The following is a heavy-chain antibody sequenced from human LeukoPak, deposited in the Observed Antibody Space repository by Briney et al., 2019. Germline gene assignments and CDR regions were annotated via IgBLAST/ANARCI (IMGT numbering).Heavy chain of an antibody. Sequence: PGGSLRLSCAASGFTFSSYGMHWVRQAPGKGLEWVAVISYDGSNKYYADSVKGRFTISRDNSKNTLYLQMNSLRAEDTAVYYCATERIVGLKGAFDIWGQGTMVTVSS. D-gene: IGHD1-26*01. V-gene: IGHV3-30*03. J-gene: IGHJ3*02. CDR1: GFTFSSYG. CDR3: ATERIVGLKGAFDI. CDR2: ISYDGSNK.